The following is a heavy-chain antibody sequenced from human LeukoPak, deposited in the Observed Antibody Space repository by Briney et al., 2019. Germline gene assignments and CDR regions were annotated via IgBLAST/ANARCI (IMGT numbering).Heavy chain of an antibody. CDR2: INDSGST. D-gene: IGHD4-23*01. CDR1: GGSFSGYF. Sequence: SETLSLTCAVYGGSFSGYFWNWIRQPPGKGLEWIGEINDSGSTNYNSSLNSRVITSVDTSKNQFSLKLRSVTAADTAVYYCARTNSPQRSRPFGYWGQGSLVTVSS. V-gene: IGHV4-34*01. CDR3: ARTNSPQRSRPFGY. J-gene: IGHJ4*02.